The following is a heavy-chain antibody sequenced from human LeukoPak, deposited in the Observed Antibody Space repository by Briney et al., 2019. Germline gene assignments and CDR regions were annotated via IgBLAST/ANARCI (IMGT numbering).Heavy chain of an antibody. Sequence: QTGGSLRLSCAASGFTFSSYWMSWVRQAPGKGLEWVANIKQDGGEKYYVESVKGRFTISRDNVKNSLYLQMNSLRVEDTAVYYCARARRGYDLDYWGQGTLVTVSS. CDR2: IKQDGGEK. CDR1: GFTFSSYW. D-gene: IGHD5-12*01. J-gene: IGHJ4*02. V-gene: IGHV3-7*04. CDR3: ARARRGYDLDY.